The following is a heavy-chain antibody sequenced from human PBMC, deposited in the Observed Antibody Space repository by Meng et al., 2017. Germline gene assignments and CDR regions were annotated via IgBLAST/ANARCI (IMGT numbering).Heavy chain of an antibody. D-gene: IGHD5-24*01. J-gene: IGHJ2*01. CDR3: ARERRYGYNFWWYLDL. Sequence: SETLSLTCTVSGGSISSGSYYWSWIRQPPGKGLEWIGSIYTSGSTNYNPSLKSRVTISVDTSKNQFSLKLSSVTAADTAVYYCARERRYGYNFWWYLDLWGRGTLVTVSS. CDR1: GGSISSGSYY. V-gene: IGHV4-61*02. CDR2: IYTSGST.